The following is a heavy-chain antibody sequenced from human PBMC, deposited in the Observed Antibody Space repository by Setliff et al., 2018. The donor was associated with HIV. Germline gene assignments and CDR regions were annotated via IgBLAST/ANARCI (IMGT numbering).Heavy chain of an antibody. CDR1: GFIFSSKW. Sequence: GGSLRLSCAASGFIFSSKWMHWVRQVPGKGLVWVSRIDTDGSITSYADSVKGRFTISRDNAKNSLFLQMNSLRAEDTAVYYCASIELAAMVPVDYWGQGTLVTVSS. CDR2: IDTDGSIT. CDR3: ASIELAAMVPVDY. D-gene: IGHD5-18*01. V-gene: IGHV3-74*01. J-gene: IGHJ4*02.